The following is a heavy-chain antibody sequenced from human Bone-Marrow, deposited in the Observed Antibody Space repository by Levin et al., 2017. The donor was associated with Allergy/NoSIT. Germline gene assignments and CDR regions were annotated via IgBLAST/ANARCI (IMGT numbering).Heavy chain of an antibody. Sequence: GESLKISCQASGYTFTSYGFGWVRQAPGQGLEWMGWISASNGNTNYAQKLQGRVTMTTDTSTRTAYMDLRSLRSDDTALYYCARVGDYSGSYPFDYWGQGTLVTVSS. D-gene: IGHD1-26*01. CDR1: GYTFTSYG. CDR3: ARVGDYSGSYPFDY. J-gene: IGHJ4*02. CDR2: ISASNGNT. V-gene: IGHV1-18*01.